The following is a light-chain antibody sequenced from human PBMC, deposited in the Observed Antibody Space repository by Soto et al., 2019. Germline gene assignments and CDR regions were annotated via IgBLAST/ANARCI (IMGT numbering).Light chain of an antibody. J-gene: IGKJ4*01. V-gene: IGKV1-39*01. CDR3: PQTYSDIS. CDR1: RTINTY. CDR2: GAS. Sequence: DVRMTQSPSSLSASVGDTITITCRASRTINTYLNWFQQKPGEPPRLLIYGASTLHDGVPSRFSGSASGADFTLTISCLQPEDFSSYHCPQTYSDISFGGGNKV.